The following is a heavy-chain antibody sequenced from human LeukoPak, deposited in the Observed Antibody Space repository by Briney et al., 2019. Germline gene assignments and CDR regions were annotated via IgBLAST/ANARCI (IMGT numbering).Heavy chain of an antibody. J-gene: IGHJ4*02. D-gene: IGHD3-22*01. Sequence: SETLSLTCTVSGGSISSYYWSWIRQPPGKGLEWIGYIYYSGSTNYNPSLKSRVTISVDTSKNQFSLKLSSVTAADTAVYYCAGDAGSYYYDSSGFYYFDYWGQGTLVTVSS. CDR2: IYYSGST. CDR1: GGSISSYY. V-gene: IGHV4-59*01. CDR3: AGDAGSYYYDSSGFYYFDY.